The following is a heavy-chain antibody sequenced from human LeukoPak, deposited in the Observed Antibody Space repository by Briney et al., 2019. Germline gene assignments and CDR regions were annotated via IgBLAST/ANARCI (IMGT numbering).Heavy chain of an antibody. V-gene: IGHV1-69*04. CDR1: GGTFSSYA. CDR3: ARGNYDIFYGMDV. J-gene: IGHJ6*02. CDR2: IIPILGIA. Sequence: SVKVSCKASGGTFSSYAISWVRQAPGQGLEWMGRIIPILGIANYAQKFQGRVTITADKSTSTAYMELSSLRSEDTAVYYCARGNYDIFYGMDVWGQGTTVTVSS. D-gene: IGHD3-9*01.